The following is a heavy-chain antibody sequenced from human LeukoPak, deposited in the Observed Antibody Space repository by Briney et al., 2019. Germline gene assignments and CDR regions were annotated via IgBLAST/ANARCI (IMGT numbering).Heavy chain of an antibody. CDR2: ISGSGGST. J-gene: IGHJ3*02. Sequence: GGSLRLSCAASGFTFSRNGMTWVRQAPGKGLEWVSAISGSGGSTYYADSVKGRFTISRDNSKNTLYLQMNSLRAEDTAVYYCAKGGVVHAFDIWGQGTMVTVSS. CDR1: GFTFSRNG. D-gene: IGHD2-15*01. CDR3: AKGGVVHAFDI. V-gene: IGHV3-23*01.